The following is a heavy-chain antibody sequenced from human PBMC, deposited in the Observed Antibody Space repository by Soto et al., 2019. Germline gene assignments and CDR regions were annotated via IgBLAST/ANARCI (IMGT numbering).Heavy chain of an antibody. CDR3: AREHYYGSGSYSSNWFDP. V-gene: IGHV3-21*01. Sequence: EVQLVESGGGLVKPGGSLRLSCAASGFTFSSYSMNWVRQAPGKGLEWVSSISSSSSYIYYAGSVKGRFTISRDNAKNSLYLQMNSLRAEDTAVYYCAREHYYGSGSYSSNWFDPWGQGTLVTVSS. CDR1: GFTFSSYS. J-gene: IGHJ5*02. CDR2: ISSSSSYI. D-gene: IGHD3-10*01.